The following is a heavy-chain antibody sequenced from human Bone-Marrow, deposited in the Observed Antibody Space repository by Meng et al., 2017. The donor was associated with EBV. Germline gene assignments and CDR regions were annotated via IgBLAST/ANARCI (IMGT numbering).Heavy chain of an antibody. Sequence: QWQLQESGPRLVKPSGTLSLPCVVSGVSIRSSNWWSWVRQPPGKGLEWIGEIFYGGSTNYNPSLESRVTISVDKSKNQFSLKLSSVTAADTAVYYCAAGFRELVRSRDYWGQGTLVTVSS. CDR3: AAGFRELVRSRDY. CDR2: IFYGGST. J-gene: IGHJ4*02. V-gene: IGHV4-4*02. D-gene: IGHD3-10*01. CDR1: GVSIRSSNW.